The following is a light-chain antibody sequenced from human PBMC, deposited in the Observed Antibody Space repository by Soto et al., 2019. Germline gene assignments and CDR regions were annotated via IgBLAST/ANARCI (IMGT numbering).Light chain of an antibody. CDR1: YSNIGAGYE. CDR3: QSYDSSLSGSGV. CDR2: GHN. V-gene: IGLV1-40*01. Sequence: QSVLTQPPSVSGAPGQRVTISCTGSYSNIGAGYEVHWYQQIPGTAPKLLISGHNNRPSGVPGRFFGSKSGTSASLTIIGLQAEDEADYYCQSYDSSLSGSGVFGGGTKVTVL. J-gene: IGLJ3*02.